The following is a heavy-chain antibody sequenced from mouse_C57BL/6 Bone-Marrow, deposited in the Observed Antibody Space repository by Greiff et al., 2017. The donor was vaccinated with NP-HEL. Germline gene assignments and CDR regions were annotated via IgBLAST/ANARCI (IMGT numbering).Heavy chain of an antibody. CDR1: GYSITSGYY. CDR2: ISYDGSN. J-gene: IGHJ3*01. D-gene: IGHD4-1*01. CDR3: ATRLGLWFAY. V-gene: IGHV3-6*01. Sequence: ESGPGLVKPSQSLSLTCSVTGYSITSGYYWNWIRQFPGNKLEWMGYISYDGSNNYNPSLKNRISITRDTSKNQFFLKLNSVTTEDTATYYCATRLGLWFAYWGQGTLVTVSA.